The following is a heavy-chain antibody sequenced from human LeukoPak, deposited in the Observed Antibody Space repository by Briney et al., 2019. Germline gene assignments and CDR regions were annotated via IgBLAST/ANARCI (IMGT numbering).Heavy chain of an antibody. D-gene: IGHD6-19*01. V-gene: IGHV4-30-4*01. Sequence: PSETLSLTCTVSGGSISSGDYYWSWIRQPPGKGLEWIGYIYYSGSTYYNPSLKSRVTISVDTSKNQFSLKLSSVTAADTAVYYCARAGKQWLAPGLYAFDIWGQGTMVTVSS. J-gene: IGHJ3*02. CDR2: IYYSGST. CDR3: ARAGKQWLAPGLYAFDI. CDR1: GGSISSGDYY.